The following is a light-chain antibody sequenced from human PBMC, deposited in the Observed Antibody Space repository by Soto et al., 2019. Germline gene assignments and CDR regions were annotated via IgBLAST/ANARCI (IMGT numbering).Light chain of an antibody. CDR2: GAS. CDR1: QSVSRS. J-gene: IGKJ3*01. Sequence: EIVMTQSPATLSVSPGERVTLSCRASQSVSRSLAWYQQKPGQAPRLLIYGASTRATGIPARFSGSGSGTEITLTISSLQSEYFAFYYCQQYNNWPPFTFGPGTKVDIK. CDR3: QQYNNWPPFT. V-gene: IGKV3-15*01.